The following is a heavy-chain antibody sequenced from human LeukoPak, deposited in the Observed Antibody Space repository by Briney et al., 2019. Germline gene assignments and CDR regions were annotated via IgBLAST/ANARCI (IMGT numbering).Heavy chain of an antibody. CDR3: ARAMTVVVTWAAFDI. CDR1: GFTFSSYD. J-gene: IGHJ3*02. V-gene: IGHV3-21*01. Sequence: GGSLRLSFAASGFTFSSYDMTWVRQAPGRGLEWVSSIRPSGDNTYYADSVKGRFTISRDNAKNSLYLQMNSLRAEDTAVYYCARAMTVVVTWAAFDIWGQGTMVTVSS. CDR2: IRPSGDNT. D-gene: IGHD3-22*01.